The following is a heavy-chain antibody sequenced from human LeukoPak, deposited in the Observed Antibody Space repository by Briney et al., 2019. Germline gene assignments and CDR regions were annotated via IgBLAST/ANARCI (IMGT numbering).Heavy chain of an antibody. J-gene: IGHJ4*02. CDR3: ARRNSKTGRVY. Sequence: GGSLRLSCAASGFTFSIYSMNWVRQAPGKGLEWVSSISSSSSYIYYADSVKGRFTISRDNAKSSLYLQMNSLRAEDTAVYYCARRNSKTGRVYWGQGTLVTVSS. CDR1: GFTFSIYS. D-gene: IGHD1-1*01. CDR2: ISSSSSYI. V-gene: IGHV3-21*01.